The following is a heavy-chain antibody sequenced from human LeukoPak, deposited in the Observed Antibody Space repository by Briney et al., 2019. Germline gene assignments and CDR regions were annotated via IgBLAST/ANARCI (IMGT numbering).Heavy chain of an antibody. D-gene: IGHD1-1*01. Sequence: SETLSLTCTVSGGSISSYYWSWIRQPPGKGLEWIAYIYYRGSTNYNPSLKSRVTISVDTSKNQFSLKLSSVTAADTAVYYCARRTTGTGPFDYWSQGTLVTVSS. V-gene: IGHV4-59*08. J-gene: IGHJ4*02. CDR1: GGSISSYY. CDR3: ARRTTGTGPFDY. CDR2: IYYRGST.